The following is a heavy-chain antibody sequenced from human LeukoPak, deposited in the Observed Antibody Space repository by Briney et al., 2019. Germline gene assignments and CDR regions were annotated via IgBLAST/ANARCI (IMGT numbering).Heavy chain of an antibody. V-gene: IGHV3-23*01. J-gene: IGHJ3*01. CDR3: PKYYTTTPLDVFDV. D-gene: IGHD3-3*01. CDR2: ISASYGST. Sequence: GGSLRLSCAASGFTFSTYAMSWVRQAPGKGLEWVSCISASYGSTYYADSVKGRFTISRDNSKNTLYLQMNSLRAEDTAVYYSPKYYTTTPLDVFDVWVQGTMFTVSS. CDR1: GFTFSTYA.